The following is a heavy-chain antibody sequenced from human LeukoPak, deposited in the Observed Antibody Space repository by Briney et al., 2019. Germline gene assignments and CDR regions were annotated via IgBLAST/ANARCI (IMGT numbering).Heavy chain of an antibody. V-gene: IGHV3-7*01. CDR1: GFGFSNFW. CDR3: VRDWAPASMQAAPFDC. J-gene: IGHJ4*02. Sequence: GGSLRLSCAASGFGFSNFWMSWVRQAPGKGPEWVANIKEDGSLKNYVDSVEGRFTVSRDNAKNTLYLQMNSLRLEDAAVYYCVRDWAPASMQAAPFDCWGQGTLVTVSS. CDR2: IKEDGSLK. D-gene: IGHD2/OR15-2a*01.